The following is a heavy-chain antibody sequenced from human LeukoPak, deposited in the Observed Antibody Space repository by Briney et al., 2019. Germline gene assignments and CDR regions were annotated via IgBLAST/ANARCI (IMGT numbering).Heavy chain of an antibody. D-gene: IGHD4-17*01. V-gene: IGHV1-69*13. CDR1: GGTFSSYG. CDR2: IIPIFGTA. J-gene: IGHJ4*02. CDR3: ARSPPAEGYGDYVE. Sequence: GASVKVSCKASGGTFSSYGISWVRQAPGQGLEWMGGIIPIFGTANYAQKFQGRVTITADESTSTAYMELSSLRSEDTAVYYCARSPPAEGYGDYVEWGQGTLVTVSS.